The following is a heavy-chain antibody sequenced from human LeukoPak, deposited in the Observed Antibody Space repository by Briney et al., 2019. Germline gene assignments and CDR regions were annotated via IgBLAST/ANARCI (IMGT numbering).Heavy chain of an antibody. J-gene: IGHJ5*02. CDR3: AREVVVPAAISSWFDP. D-gene: IGHD2-2*02. V-gene: IGHV3-53*01. CDR1: GFTLSSNY. CDR2: IYSGGST. Sequence: GGSLRLSCAASGFTLSSNYMSWVRQAPGKGLEWVSVIYSGGSTYYADSVKGRFTISRDNSKNTLYLQMNSLRAEDTAVYYCAREVVVPAAISSWFDPWGQGTLVTVSS.